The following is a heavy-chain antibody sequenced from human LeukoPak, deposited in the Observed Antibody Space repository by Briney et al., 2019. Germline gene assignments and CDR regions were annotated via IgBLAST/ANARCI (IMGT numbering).Heavy chain of an antibody. Sequence: ASVKVSCKASGYTFTSYDINWVRQATGQGLEWMGWMNPNSGNTGYAQKFQGRVTMTRNTSISTAYMELSSLRSEDTAVYYCARGGGIYCSSTSCDFTNWFDPWGQGTLVTVSS. J-gene: IGHJ5*02. CDR3: ARGGGIYCSSTSCDFTNWFDP. CDR2: MNPNSGNT. CDR1: GYTFTSYD. D-gene: IGHD2-2*01. V-gene: IGHV1-8*01.